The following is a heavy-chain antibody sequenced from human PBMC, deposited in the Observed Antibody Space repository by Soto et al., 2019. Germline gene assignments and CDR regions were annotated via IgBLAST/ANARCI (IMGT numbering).Heavy chain of an antibody. D-gene: IGHD6-13*01. CDR2: IYISENT. CDR1: GGSISSDY. J-gene: IGHJ4*02. V-gene: IGHV4-4*07. Sequence: SETLSLTCTVSGGSISSDYWSWIRQPAGKGLEWIGRIYISENTHYNPSLRSRVSMSLDTSKNQLSLNLSSVTAADTAVYYRARGVGRSSWTSFDSWGQGTQVTVSS. CDR3: ARGVGRSSWTSFDS.